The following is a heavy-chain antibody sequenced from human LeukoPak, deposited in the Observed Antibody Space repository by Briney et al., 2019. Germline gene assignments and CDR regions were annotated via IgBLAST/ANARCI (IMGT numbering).Heavy chain of an antibody. CDR2: IKQDGSEK. D-gene: IGHD2-2*01. V-gene: IGHV3-7*01. Sequence: GGSLRLSCAASGFTFSSYWMNWVRQAPGKGLEWVANIKQDGSEKYYVDSVKGRFTISRDNAKNSLYLQMNSLRAEDTAVYYCARNREDYCSSTSCYVPPDYWGQGTLVTVSS. CDR3: ARNREDYCSSTSCYVPPDY. J-gene: IGHJ4*02. CDR1: GFTFSSYW.